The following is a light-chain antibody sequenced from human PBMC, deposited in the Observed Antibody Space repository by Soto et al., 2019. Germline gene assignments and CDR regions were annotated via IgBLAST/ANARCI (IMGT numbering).Light chain of an antibody. Sequence: DIPMTQSPSSLSASVGDRVTITCRASQGISNYLAWYQQKPGKVPELLIYGASTLQSGVPSRFSGSGSGTDFTLTISSLQPEDVASYYCQKYNSASLTFGGGTKVEIK. J-gene: IGKJ4*01. CDR3: QKYNSASLT. V-gene: IGKV1-27*01. CDR1: QGISNY. CDR2: GAS.